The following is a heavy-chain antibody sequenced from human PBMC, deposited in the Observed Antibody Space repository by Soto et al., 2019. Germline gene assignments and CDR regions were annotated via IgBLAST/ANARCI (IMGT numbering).Heavy chain of an antibody. CDR1: GYTFTSYG. V-gene: IGHV1-69*13. D-gene: IGHD6-13*01. CDR3: ARKGRAGAFDI. CDR2: IIPIFGTA. Sequence: QVQLVQSGAEVKKPGASVKVSCKASGYTFTSYGISWVRQAPGQGLEWMGGIIPIFGTANYAQKFQGRVTITADESTSTAYMELSSLRSEDTAVYYCARKGRAGAFDIWGQGTMVTVSS. J-gene: IGHJ3*02.